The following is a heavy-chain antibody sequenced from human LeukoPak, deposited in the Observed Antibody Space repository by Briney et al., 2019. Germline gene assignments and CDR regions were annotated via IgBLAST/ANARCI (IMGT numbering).Heavy chain of an antibody. CDR1: GGTFSSYA. V-gene: IGHV1-69*04. CDR3: ASRLRRDGYNNDY. CDR2: IIPILGIA. D-gene: IGHD5-24*01. Sequence: SVKVSCKASGGTFSSYAISWVRQAPGQGLEWMGRIIPILGIANYAQKFQGRVTITADKSTSTAYMELSSLRSEDTAVYYCASRLRRDGYNNDYWGQGTLVTVSS. J-gene: IGHJ4*02.